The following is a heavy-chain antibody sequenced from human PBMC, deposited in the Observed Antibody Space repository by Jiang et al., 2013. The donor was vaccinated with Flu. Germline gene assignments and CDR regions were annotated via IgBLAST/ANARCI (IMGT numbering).Heavy chain of an antibody. D-gene: IGHD4-17*01. CDR2: IYPDDSDT. V-gene: IGHV5-51*01. CDR3: ARGYGDPPLLTNFFDS. Sequence: GAEVKKPGESLKISCKASGYSFTSFWIGWVRQMPGKGLEWMGIIYPDDSDTRYSPSFQGQVSFSADKSISTAYLQWRSLKASDSAMYYCARGYGDPPLLTNFFDSWGQGTLVTVSA. J-gene: IGHJ4*02. CDR1: GYSFTSFW.